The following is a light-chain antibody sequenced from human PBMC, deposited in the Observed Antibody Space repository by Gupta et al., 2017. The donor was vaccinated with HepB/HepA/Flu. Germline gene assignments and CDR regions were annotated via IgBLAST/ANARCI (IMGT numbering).Light chain of an antibody. CDR3: QSYDSNLRVV. J-gene: IGLJ2*01. CDR1: GANIGAGYT. V-gene: IGLV1-40*01. CDR2: NKT. Sequence: QSVLTQPPSVSGAPGQRVHISCTGSGANIGAGYTVNWYQHLPGTAPNYVIYNKTNRPSGVPDRFAGSKSGTSASLAITGLQAEDEADYYCQSYDSNLRVVFGGGTKLTVL.